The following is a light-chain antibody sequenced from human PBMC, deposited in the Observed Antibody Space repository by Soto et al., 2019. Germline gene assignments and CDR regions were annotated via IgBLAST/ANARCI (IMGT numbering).Light chain of an antibody. CDR3: QQYNNSPFT. CDR1: QSISNSY. J-gene: IGKJ3*01. V-gene: IGKV3-20*01. CDR2: GAS. Sequence: EIVLTQSPGTLSLSPGERATLSCRASQSISNSYLAWYQQKPGQAPRLLIYGASNMATGIPDRFSGSGSGTDFTITISRLEPEDFAVYYCQQYNNSPFTFGPGTKVDIK.